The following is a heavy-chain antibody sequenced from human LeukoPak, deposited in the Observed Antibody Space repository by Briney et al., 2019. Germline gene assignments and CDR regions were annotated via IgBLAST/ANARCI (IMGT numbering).Heavy chain of an antibody. J-gene: IGHJ6*03. CDR2: ITWDGDTT. CDR3: GKDGGLGKITDYYYYYNMDV. Sequence: GGSLRLSCAASGFTFDDYTMHWVRQAPGKGLEWVSLITWDGDTTYYSDSVKGRFTVSRDNNKNSLYLQMNSLRAEDTALYYCGKDGGLGKITDYYYYYNMDVWGKGTTVTVSS. V-gene: IGHV3-43*01. CDR1: GFTFDDYT. D-gene: IGHD3/OR15-3a*01.